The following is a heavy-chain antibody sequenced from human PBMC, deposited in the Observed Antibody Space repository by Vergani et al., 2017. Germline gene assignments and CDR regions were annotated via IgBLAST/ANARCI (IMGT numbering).Heavy chain of an antibody. V-gene: IGHV1-8*01. CDR1: GYTFTTHA. CDR2: MNPNSGNT. CDR3: ARGSGNLDY. Sequence: QVQLVQSGAEVKKPGASVKVSCEASGYTFTTHAIHWVRQAPGQGLEWMGWMNPNSGNTGYAQKFQGRVTMTRNTSISTAYMELSSLRSEDTAVYYCARGSGNLDYWGQGTLVTVSS. D-gene: IGHD4-23*01. J-gene: IGHJ4*02.